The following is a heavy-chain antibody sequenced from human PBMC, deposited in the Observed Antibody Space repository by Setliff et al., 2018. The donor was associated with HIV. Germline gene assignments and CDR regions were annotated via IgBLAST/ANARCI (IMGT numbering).Heavy chain of an antibody. D-gene: IGHD3-3*01. Sequence: ASVKVSCKASGYTFTNSDINWVRQAPGQGLEWMGWMNPKSGNTGYAQQFQGRVTMTSNTFIGTAYMELNSLTSDDTAVYYCARGHLDYDYWEDILGNWFDPWGQGTLVTVSS. CDR3: ARGHLDYDYWEDILGNWFDP. CDR1: GYTFTNSD. V-gene: IGHV1-8*02. CDR2: MNPKSGNT. J-gene: IGHJ5*02.